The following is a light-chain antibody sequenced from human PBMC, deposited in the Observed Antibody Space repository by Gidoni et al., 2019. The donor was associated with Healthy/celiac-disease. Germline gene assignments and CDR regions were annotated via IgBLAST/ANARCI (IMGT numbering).Light chain of an antibody. Sequence: IVMTQSPDSLAVALGERATSNCKSSPSVLYSSNNKNYLAWYQQKPGQPPKLLIYSASTRETGVPVRFSGSGSGTDFTLTISSLQAEDVAVYYCQQYYSTPTFXQXTKVEIK. V-gene: IGKV4-1*01. CDR2: SAS. CDR3: QQYYSTPT. CDR1: PSVLYSSNNKNY. J-gene: IGKJ1*01.